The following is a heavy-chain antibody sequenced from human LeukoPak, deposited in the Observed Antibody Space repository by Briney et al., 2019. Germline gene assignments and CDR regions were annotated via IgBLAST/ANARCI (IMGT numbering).Heavy chain of an antibody. J-gene: IGHJ4*02. D-gene: IGHD2-2*01. Sequence: GGSLRLSCAASRFTFSSYAMHWVRQAPGKGLWWVAVISYDGSKKYYADSVKGRVTIYRDNSKNTLYLKLNSLRAEDTAVYYCARRGGSCSSTSCYGGYFDYWGQGTLVTVSS. CDR2: ISYDGSKK. CDR1: RFTFSSYA. CDR3: ARRGGSCSSTSCYGGYFDY. V-gene: IGHV3-30*04.